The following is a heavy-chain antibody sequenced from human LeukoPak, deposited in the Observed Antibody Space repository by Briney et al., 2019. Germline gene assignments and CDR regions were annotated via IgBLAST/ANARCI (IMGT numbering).Heavy chain of an antibody. CDR2: INPSGGST. CDR1: GYTFTSYY. D-gene: IGHD4-17*01. CDR3: ARDPYGDLPY. V-gene: IGHV1-46*01. J-gene: IGHJ4*02. Sequence: PGASVKVSCKASGYTFTSYYMHWMRQAPGQGLEWMGIINPSGGSTSYAQKFQGRVTMTRDTSTSTAYMELRSLRSDDTAVYYCARDPYGDLPYWGQGTLVTVSS.